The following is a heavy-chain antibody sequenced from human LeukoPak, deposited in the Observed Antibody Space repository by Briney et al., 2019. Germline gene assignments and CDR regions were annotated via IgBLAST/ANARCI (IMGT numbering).Heavy chain of an antibody. CDR1: GYTFTNFF. V-gene: IGHV1-46*01. CDR3: ARFPGSAEYRHYYYMDV. Sequence: GASVEVSCKASGYTFTNFFMHWVRQAPGQGLEWMGIINPNSGSTDYPQKFQGRVTLTGDMSTSTVYMELSSLRSDDTAVYYCARFPGSAEYRHYYYMDVWGKGTTVTVSS. CDR2: INPNSGST. J-gene: IGHJ6*03. D-gene: IGHD2-15*01.